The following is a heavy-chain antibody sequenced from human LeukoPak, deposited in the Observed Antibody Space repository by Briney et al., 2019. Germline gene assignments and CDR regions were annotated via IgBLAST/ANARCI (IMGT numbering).Heavy chain of an antibody. D-gene: IGHD5-24*01. Sequence: ASVTVSCKASGYTFTGHYMHWVRQAPGQGLEWVGWINVDSGDTSSAQKFQGRVTMTRDTSISTAYMELSSLRSDDTAVYYCGRDAVDGYNPADYWGQGTLVTVSS. CDR1: GYTFTGHY. V-gene: IGHV1-2*02. CDR2: INVDSGDT. J-gene: IGHJ4*02. CDR3: GRDAVDGYNPADY.